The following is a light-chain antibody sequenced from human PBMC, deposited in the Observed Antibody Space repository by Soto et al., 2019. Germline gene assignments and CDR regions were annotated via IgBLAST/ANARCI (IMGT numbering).Light chain of an antibody. CDR1: SSDVGGYNY. CDR3: SAYAASDNFVV. J-gene: IGLJ2*01. Sequence: QSVLTQPPSASGSPRQSVTISCTGTSSDVGGYNYVSWYQHHPGKAPKLIIYEVYKRPSGVPDRFSGSKSVNTASLTVSGLQAEDEADYYCSAYAASDNFVVFGGGTKLTVL. V-gene: IGLV2-8*01. CDR2: EVY.